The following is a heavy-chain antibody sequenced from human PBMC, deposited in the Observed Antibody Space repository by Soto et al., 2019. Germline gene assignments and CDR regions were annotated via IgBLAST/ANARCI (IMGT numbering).Heavy chain of an antibody. CDR3: ARVVTIFGVVIRDYYYYMDV. D-gene: IGHD3-3*01. J-gene: IGHJ6*03. CDR1: GGSISSYY. V-gene: IGHV4-59*01. Sequence: PSETLSLTCTVSGGSISSYYWSWIRQPPGKGLEWIGYIYYSGSTNYNPSLKSRVTISVDTSKNQFSLKLSSVTAADTAAYYCARVVTIFGVVIRDYYYYMDVWGKGTTVTVSS. CDR2: IYYSGST.